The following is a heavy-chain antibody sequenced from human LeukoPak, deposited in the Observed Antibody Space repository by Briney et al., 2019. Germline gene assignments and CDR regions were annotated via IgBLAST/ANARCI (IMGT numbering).Heavy chain of an antibody. J-gene: IGHJ5*02. CDR3: VSNSSSSPWFDP. CDR2: VYYTGGT. CDR1: GGSISSYTNY. D-gene: IGHD6-6*01. V-gene: IGHV4-39*02. Sequence: SETLSLTCTVSGGSISSYTNYWGWPRQPPGKGLEWIATVYYTGGTYYNPSLKSRVTISIDTSRNHFSLKLTSVIAADTAMYYCVSNSSSSPWFDPWGQGTLVTVSS.